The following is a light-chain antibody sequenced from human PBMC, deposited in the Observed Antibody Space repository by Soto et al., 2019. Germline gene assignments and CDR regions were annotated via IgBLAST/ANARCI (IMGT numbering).Light chain of an antibody. CDR2: AAS. CDR3: QQYTNAXGIT. Sequence: EIALTQSPGTLSLSPGERATLSCRASQGVGNKYLAWYQQRPGQAPSLLIYAASSRATGVPDRXSGSXSGXXXXXXXXXLEPEDFAVYYCQQYTNAXGITFGQGTRLEIK. V-gene: IGKV3-20*01. CDR1: QGVGNKY. J-gene: IGKJ5*01.